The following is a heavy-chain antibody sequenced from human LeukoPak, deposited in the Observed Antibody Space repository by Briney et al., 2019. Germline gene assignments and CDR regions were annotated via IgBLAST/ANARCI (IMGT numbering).Heavy chain of an antibody. CDR3: AKEGCSGGSCYHDAFDI. D-gene: IGHD2-15*01. J-gene: IGHJ3*02. CDR2: IRYDGSNK. CDR1: GFTFSSYG. V-gene: IGHV3-30*02. Sequence: GGSLRLSCAASGFTFSSYGMDWVRQAPGKGLEWVAFIRYDGSNKYYADSVKGRFTISRDNSKNTLYLQMNSLRAEDTAVYYCAKEGCSGGSCYHDAFDIWGQGTMVTVSS.